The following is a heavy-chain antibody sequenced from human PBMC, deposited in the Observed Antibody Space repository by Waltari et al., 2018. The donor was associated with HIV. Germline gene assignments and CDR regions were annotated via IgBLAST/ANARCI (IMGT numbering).Heavy chain of an antibody. J-gene: IGHJ6*02. CDR3: VRICKLNCYYYYGMDV. Sequence: EVQLVESGGGLVQPGGSLRLSCAASGFTFRTYAMPWVRQATGKGLEWVSGIGTAGDTYYPGSVKGRFTISRENAKNSLHLQMNSLRAGDTAVYYCVRICKLNCYYYYGMDVWGQGTTVTVSS. V-gene: IGHV3-13*01. CDR1: GFTFRTYA. CDR2: IGTAGDT. D-gene: IGHD1-1*01.